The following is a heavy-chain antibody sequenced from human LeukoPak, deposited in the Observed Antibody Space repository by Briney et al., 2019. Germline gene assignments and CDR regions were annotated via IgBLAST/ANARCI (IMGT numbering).Heavy chain of an antibody. Sequence: GGSLRLSCAASGFTFSSYAMSWVRQAPGKGLEWVSAISGSGDNIYYADSVKGRFTISRDSSKKTLYLQMNILRAEDTAVYYCARGLRRITMVRGVITYYFDYWGQGTLVTVSS. D-gene: IGHD3-10*01. V-gene: IGHV3-23*01. CDR2: ISGSGDNI. CDR1: GFTFSSYA. J-gene: IGHJ4*02. CDR3: ARGLRRITMVRGVITYYFDY.